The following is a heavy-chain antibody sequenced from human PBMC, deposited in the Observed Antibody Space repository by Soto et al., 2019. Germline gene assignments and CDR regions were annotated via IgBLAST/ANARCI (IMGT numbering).Heavy chain of an antibody. D-gene: IGHD1-26*01. CDR3: AKVSLGALSFTDYYYYGLDV. V-gene: IGHV3-23*01. J-gene: IGHJ6*02. Sequence: GSLRLSCAASGFTFSTYAMNWVRQAPGKGLEWVSVISGGGGTTYSADSVKGRVTISRDNSKNTLYLQMNSLRAEDTAVYYCAKVSLGALSFTDYYYYGLDVWGPGTTGTV. CDR1: GFTFSTYA. CDR2: ISGGGGTT.